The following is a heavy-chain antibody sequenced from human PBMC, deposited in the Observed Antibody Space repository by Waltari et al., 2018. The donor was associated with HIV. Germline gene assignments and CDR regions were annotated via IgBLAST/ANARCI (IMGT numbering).Heavy chain of an antibody. J-gene: IGHJ4*02. V-gene: IGHV4-39*01. CDR3: ARRGDGFNQHARLDH. CDR1: GGSITRNDFY. D-gene: IGHD2-2*01. Sequence: QLPLQESGPGLVKPSATLALTCTVSGGSITRNDFYWAWIRQPPGKGLEGIGLMYNIVTNYYNPSRKSRAAMSRDTSKNRFSLRLHSVTAADTAIYDCARRGDGFNQHARLDHWGPGTLVTVSS. CDR2: MYNIVTN.